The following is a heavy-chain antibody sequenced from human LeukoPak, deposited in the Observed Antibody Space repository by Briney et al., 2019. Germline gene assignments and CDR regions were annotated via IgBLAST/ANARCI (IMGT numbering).Heavy chain of an antibody. D-gene: IGHD4/OR15-4a*01. Sequence: SETLSLTCTVPGGSINNYYWNWIRQPPGKGLEWIGYMSYSGNTHYNPSLKSRVTISVDMSKNQFYLQMSSVTAADTAVYYCARDEYGGPFDYWGQGALVTVSS. V-gene: IGHV4-59*01. CDR3: ARDEYGGPFDY. CDR2: MSYSGNT. CDR1: GGSINNYY. J-gene: IGHJ4*02.